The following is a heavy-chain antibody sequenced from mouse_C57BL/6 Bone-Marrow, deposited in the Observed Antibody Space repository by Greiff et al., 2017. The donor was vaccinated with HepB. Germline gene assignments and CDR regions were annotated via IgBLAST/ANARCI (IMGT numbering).Heavy chain of an antibody. Sequence: EVQLQQSGPELVKPGASVKISCKASGYTFTDYNMDWVKQSHGKSLEWIGDINPNNGVTIYNQKFKGKATVTVDKSSSTAYMELRSLTSEDTAVYDCARSYLYYFDYWGQGTTLTVSS. CDR1: GYTFTDYN. D-gene: IGHD5-1*01. CDR2: INPNNGVT. CDR3: ARSYLYYFDY. V-gene: IGHV1-18*01. J-gene: IGHJ2*01.